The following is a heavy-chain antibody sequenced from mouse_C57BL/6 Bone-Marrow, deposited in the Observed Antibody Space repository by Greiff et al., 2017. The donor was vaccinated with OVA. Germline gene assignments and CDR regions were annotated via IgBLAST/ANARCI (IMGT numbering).Heavy chain of an antibody. D-gene: IGHD2-4*01. CDR3: AREGIYYDFSWFAD. Sequence: QVQLQQPGAELVMPGASVKLSCKASGYTFTSYWMHWVKQRPGQGLEWIGEIDPSDSYTNYNQKFKGKSTLTVDKSSSTAYMQLSSLTSEDSAVYYCAREGIYYDFSWFADWGQGTLVTVSA. CDR2: IDPSDSYT. CDR1: GYTFTSYW. J-gene: IGHJ3*01. V-gene: IGHV1-69*01.